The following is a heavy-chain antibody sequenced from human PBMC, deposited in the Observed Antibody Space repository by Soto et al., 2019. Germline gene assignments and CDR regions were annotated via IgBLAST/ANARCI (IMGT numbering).Heavy chain of an antibody. V-gene: IGHV3-15*01. CDR2: IKRKSDDGAT. Sequence: LRLACAHSGFSFRIACMSWVLQAPGTGLEWLGRIKRKSDDGATDYAAPVKGRFTISRDDSKNRLYLQMNSLKTEDTAMYYCTTDLTTGTRGGDTWSDPWGQGTLVTVSS. CDR3: TTDLTTGTRGGDTWSDP. D-gene: IGHD1-1*01. J-gene: IGHJ5*02. CDR1: GFSFRIAC.